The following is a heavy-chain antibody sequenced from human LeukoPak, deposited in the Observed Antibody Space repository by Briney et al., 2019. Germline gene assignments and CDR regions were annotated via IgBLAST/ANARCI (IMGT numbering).Heavy chain of an antibody. V-gene: IGHV3-23*01. CDR1: GFTFSTYA. Sequence: PGGSLRLSCAASGFTFSTYAMSWVRQAPGKGLEWVSTISGSGISTYYADSVKGRFTISRDNSKNTLYLQMNSLRAEDTALYYCARVTEMATIFFDYWGQGTLVTVSS. J-gene: IGHJ4*02. D-gene: IGHD5-24*01. CDR3: ARVTEMATIFFDY. CDR2: ISGSGIST.